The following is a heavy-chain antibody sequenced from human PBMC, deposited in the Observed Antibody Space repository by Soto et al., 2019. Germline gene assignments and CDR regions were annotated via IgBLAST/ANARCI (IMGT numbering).Heavy chain of an antibody. Sequence: QVQLVQSGAEVKKPGASVKVSCKASGYTFTSYDINWVRQATGQGLEWMGWMNPNSGNTGYAQKCQGRVTMTRNTSINTAYMELSSLRSEDTAVYYCARGRCSGGSCYGRPFDYWGQGTLVTVSS. J-gene: IGHJ4*02. D-gene: IGHD2-15*01. CDR2: MNPNSGNT. V-gene: IGHV1-8*01. CDR3: ARGRCSGGSCYGRPFDY. CDR1: GYTFTSYD.